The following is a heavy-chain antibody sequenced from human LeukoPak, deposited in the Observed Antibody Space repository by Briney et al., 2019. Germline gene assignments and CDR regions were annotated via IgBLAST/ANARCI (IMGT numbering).Heavy chain of an antibody. CDR1: GYSISTGYH. J-gene: IGHJ4*02. CDR3: ARTRYCSGATCYSHELFAS. V-gene: IGHV4-38-2*01. Sequence: PAETLSLTCAVSGYSISTGYHWGWIRQSPGTGLEWIGSIYDSSNTYYNPSLKSRVTISVDTSMNQFSLKVTSVTAADTAVYYCARTRYCSGATCYSHELFASWGQGTLHTLSS. D-gene: IGHD2-15*01. CDR2: IYDSSNT.